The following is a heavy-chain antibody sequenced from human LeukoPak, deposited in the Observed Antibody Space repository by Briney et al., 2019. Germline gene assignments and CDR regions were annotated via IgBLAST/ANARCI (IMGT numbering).Heavy chain of an antibody. CDR3: ARLGGSRRHYYMDV. CDR1: GGSISSYY. D-gene: IGHD3-10*01. CDR2: IYYSGST. Sequence: SETLSLTCAVSGGSISSYYWSWIRQPPGKGLEWIGYIYYSGSTNYNPSLKSRVTISVDTSKNQFSLKLSSVTAADTAVYYCARLGGSRRHYYMDVWGKGTTVTISS. J-gene: IGHJ6*03. V-gene: IGHV4-59*01.